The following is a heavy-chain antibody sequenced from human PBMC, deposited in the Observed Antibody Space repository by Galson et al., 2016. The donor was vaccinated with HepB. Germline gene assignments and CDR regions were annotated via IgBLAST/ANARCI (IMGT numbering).Heavy chain of an antibody. CDR3: AKKSLVAGTATYVFDN. Sequence: SLRLSCAASGFPFSTYGMSWVRQAPGKGLEWVSGISGSGGSIYSADSVKGRFTISRDNSKNTLYLQMNSLRADDTAVYYCAKKSLVAGTATYVFDNWGQGTLVTAS. CDR2: ISGSGGSI. V-gene: IGHV3-23*01. D-gene: IGHD6-19*01. CDR1: GFPFSTYG. J-gene: IGHJ4*02.